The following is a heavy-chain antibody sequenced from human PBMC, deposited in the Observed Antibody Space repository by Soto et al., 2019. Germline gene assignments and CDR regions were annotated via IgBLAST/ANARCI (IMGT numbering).Heavy chain of an antibody. CDR1: GGSISSGGYY. J-gene: IGHJ4*02. CDR3: ARDRSGGSLVDY. D-gene: IGHD2-15*01. Sequence: SETLSLTCTVSGGSISSGGYYWSWIRQHPGKGLEWIGYIYYSGSTYYNPSLKSRVTISVDTSKNQLSLKLSSVTAADTAVYYCARDRSGGSLVDYWGQGTLVTVSS. CDR2: IYYSGST. V-gene: IGHV4-31*03.